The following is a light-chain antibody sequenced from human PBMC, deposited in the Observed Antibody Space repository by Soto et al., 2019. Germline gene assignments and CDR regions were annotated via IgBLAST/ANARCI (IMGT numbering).Light chain of an antibody. V-gene: IGKV3D-15*01. CDR2: GAS. Sequence: EIVMTQSPATLSVSPGERATLSCRASQSVGSDLAWYQQKPGQAPRLVIYGASTRATGIPDRFSGSGSGTDFTLTISGLEPEDFALYYCQQYGVTPPNTFGGGTKVEV. CDR1: QSVGSD. J-gene: IGKJ4*01. CDR3: QQYGVTPPNT.